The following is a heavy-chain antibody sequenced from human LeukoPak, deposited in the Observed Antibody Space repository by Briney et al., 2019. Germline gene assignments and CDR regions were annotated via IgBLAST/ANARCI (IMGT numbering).Heavy chain of an antibody. D-gene: IGHD4-17*01. Sequence: PGGSLRLSCAASGFTFSSYSMNWVRQAPGKGLEWVSSISSSSSYIYYADSVKGRFTISRDNAKNSLYLQMNSLRAEDTALYYCARDRDNYGDYDALLDYWGQGTLVTVSS. CDR3: ARDRDNYGDYDALLDY. V-gene: IGHV3-21*04. CDR2: ISSSSSYI. CDR1: GFTFSSYS. J-gene: IGHJ4*02.